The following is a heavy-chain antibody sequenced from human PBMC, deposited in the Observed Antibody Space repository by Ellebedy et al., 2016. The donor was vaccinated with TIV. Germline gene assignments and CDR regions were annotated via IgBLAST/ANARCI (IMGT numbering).Heavy chain of an antibody. CDR1: GGSFRNLA. CDR2: VITDSRRA. D-gene: IGHD2-2*01. CDR3: ARDGALIEVVPDYGLDV. J-gene: IGHJ6*02. V-gene: IGHV1-69*06. Sequence: ASVKVSCKVSGGSFRNLAVSWVRQAPGQGLEWMGGVITDSRRAIYAQKFQDRVTITANRSTTTVYMGLRSLGFDDTAVYYCARDGALIEVVPDYGLDVWGQGTTVTVSS.